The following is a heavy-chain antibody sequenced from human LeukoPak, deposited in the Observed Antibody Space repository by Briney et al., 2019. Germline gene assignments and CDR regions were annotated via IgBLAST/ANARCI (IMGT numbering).Heavy chain of an antibody. CDR1: GGSISSYY. J-gene: IGHJ6*02. CDR3: ARDLGYSASIAAPPGNYGMDV. V-gene: IGHV4-59*01. D-gene: IGHD6-6*01. Sequence: SETLSLTCTVSGGSISSYYWSWIRQPPGKGLEWIGYIYYSGSTNYNPSLKSRVTISVDTSKNQFSLKLSSVTAADTAVYYCARDLGYSASIAAPPGNYGMDVWGQGTTVTVSS. CDR2: IYYSGST.